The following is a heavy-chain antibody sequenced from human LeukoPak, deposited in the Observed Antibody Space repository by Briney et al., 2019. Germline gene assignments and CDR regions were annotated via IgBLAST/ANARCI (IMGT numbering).Heavy chain of an antibody. CDR2: IIGSGSEM. Sequence: PGGSLRLSCGGSGFTFNSYSMNWVRQAPGRGLEWVASIIGSGSEMFYADSLKGRFTISRDNSKNSLYLQMNSLRVEDTAAYYCAKVQSDIVGAMFFSFDVWGQGTMVSVSS. J-gene: IGHJ3*01. CDR1: GFTFNSYS. V-gene: IGHV3-21*06. CDR3: AKVQSDIVGAMFFSFDV. D-gene: IGHD1-26*01.